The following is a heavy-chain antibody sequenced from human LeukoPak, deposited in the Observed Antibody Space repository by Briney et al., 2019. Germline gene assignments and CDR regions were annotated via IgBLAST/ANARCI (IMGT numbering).Heavy chain of an antibody. CDR2: IYYSGST. D-gene: IGHD3-16*02. V-gene: IGHV4-61*01. CDR3: ARGNRRYYDYVWGSYRYTELDY. Sequence: EPSETLSLTCTVSGGSVSSGSDYWSWIRQPPGKGLEWIGYIYYSGSTNYNPSLKSRVTISVATSKNPFSLNLSSVTAADTAVYYCARGNRRYYDYVWGSYRYTELDYWAQGTLVTVSS. CDR1: GGSVSSGSDY. J-gene: IGHJ4*02.